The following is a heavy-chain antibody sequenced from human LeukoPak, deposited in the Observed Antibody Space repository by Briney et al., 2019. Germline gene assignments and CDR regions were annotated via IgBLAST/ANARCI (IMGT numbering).Heavy chain of an antibody. J-gene: IGHJ4*02. D-gene: IGHD6-25*01. CDR3: VRRAAGTFYFDK. CDR2: IYYSTNT. Sequence: SETLSLTCSVSGESIKSTSNYWAWVRQPPGKGLEWIGHIYYSTNTYYNSSLKSRVTISDDTSKNQVSLSLRSVTAADTALYSCVRRAAGTFYFDKWGEGSLVSVSS. CDR1: GESIKSTSNY. V-gene: IGHV4-39*01.